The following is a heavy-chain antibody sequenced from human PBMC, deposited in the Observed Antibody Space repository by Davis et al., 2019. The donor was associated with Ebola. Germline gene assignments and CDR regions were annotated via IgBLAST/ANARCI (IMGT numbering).Heavy chain of an antibody. V-gene: IGHV3-23*01. Sequence: GESLKISCTDSVITFSSYAMTWVRQAPGKGLEWVSAISGSGGSTYYADSVKGRFTISRDNSKKTLYLQMNSLRDEDTAVYYCARGGRWYDILTEASLMDVWGTGTTVTVSS. CDR2: ISGSGGST. D-gene: IGHD3-9*01. CDR3: ARGGRWYDILTEASLMDV. J-gene: IGHJ6*03. CDR1: VITFSSYA.